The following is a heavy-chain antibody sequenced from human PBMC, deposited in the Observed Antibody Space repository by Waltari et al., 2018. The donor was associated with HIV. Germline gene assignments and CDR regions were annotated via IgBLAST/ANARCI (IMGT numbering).Heavy chain of an antibody. CDR3: ARRGGPYYGMDV. CDR2: INHSGST. Sequence: QVQLQQWGAGLLKPSETLSLPCALYGRSFNGYYWTWLRQPPGKGLEWIGEINHSGSTNYNPSLNSRVTISVDTSKNQFSLKLSSVTAADTAVYYCARRGGPYYGMDVWGQGATVTVSS. D-gene: IGHD3-16*01. V-gene: IGHV4-34*01. J-gene: IGHJ6*02. CDR1: GRSFNGYY.